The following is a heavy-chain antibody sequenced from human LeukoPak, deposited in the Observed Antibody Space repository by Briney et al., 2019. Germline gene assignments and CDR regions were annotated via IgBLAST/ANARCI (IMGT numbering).Heavy chain of an antibody. CDR2: INHSGST. Sequence: SETLSLTCAVYGESFSGYYWTWIRQPPGKGLEWIGGINHSGSTNYNPSLKSRVTISVDTSKNQFSLKLNSVTAADTAVYYCARGVNNWNVDVFDIWGQGTMVTVSS. CDR3: ARGVNNWNVDVFDI. V-gene: IGHV4-34*01. J-gene: IGHJ3*02. D-gene: IGHD1-20*01. CDR1: GESFSGYY.